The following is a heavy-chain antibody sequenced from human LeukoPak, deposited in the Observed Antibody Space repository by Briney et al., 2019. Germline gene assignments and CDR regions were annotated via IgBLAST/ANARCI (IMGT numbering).Heavy chain of an antibody. CDR2: LYSGGRM. J-gene: IGHJ4*02. CDR3: ARGGATVDY. Sequence: GGSLRLSCAASGFTVNTSHMSWVRQAPGKGLEWVSVLYSGGRMYYADSVKGRFTISRDNSNNTVFLQMNSLRVEDTAVYYCARGGATVDYWGQGTLVTVSS. CDR1: GFTVNTSH. V-gene: IGHV3-53*01. D-gene: IGHD3-16*01.